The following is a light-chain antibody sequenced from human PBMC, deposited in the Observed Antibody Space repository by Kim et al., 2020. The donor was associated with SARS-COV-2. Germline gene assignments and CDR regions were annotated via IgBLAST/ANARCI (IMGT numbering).Light chain of an antibody. CDR2: LNSDGSH. J-gene: IGLJ2*01. Sequence: VELAGALGGGGSGDASGWHQEQSEKGPRYLMKLNSDGSHSKGDGIPDRFSGSSSGAERYLTISSLQSEDEADYYCQTWAIGIQVFGGGTKLTVL. CDR1: GGGSGDA. CDR3: QTWAIGIQV. V-gene: IGLV4-69*01.